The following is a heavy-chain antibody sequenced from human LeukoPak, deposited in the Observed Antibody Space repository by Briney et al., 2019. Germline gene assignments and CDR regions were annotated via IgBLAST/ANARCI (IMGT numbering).Heavy chain of an antibody. CDR3: ASAPRQASIGGLDY. CDR1: GGSISSITYY. J-gene: IGHJ4*02. Sequence: PSETLSLTCSVSGGSISSITYYWVWIRQPPGKGLEWIGSIYYSGTTYFNPSLRSRVTISVDTSKNHFSLNLRSVTAADTALYYCASAPRQASIGGLDYWGQGTLVTVSS. D-gene: IGHD3-16*01. CDR2: IYYSGTT. V-gene: IGHV4-39*02.